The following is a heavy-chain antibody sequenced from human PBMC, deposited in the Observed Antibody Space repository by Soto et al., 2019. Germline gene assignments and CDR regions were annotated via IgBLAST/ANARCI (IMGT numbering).Heavy chain of an antibody. Sequence: ASVKVSCMASGYTFTSYGISWVRQAPGQGLEWMGWISAYNGNTNYAQKLQGRVTMTTDTSTSTAYMELRSLRSDDTAVYYCPRIMTTLNRFDPWGQGTLVTVSS. CDR1: GYTFTSYG. V-gene: IGHV1-18*01. D-gene: IGHD3-16*01. CDR2: ISAYNGNT. J-gene: IGHJ5*02. CDR3: PRIMTTLNRFDP.